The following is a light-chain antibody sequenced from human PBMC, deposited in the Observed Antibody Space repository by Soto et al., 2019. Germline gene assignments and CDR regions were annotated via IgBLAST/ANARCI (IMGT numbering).Light chain of an antibody. J-gene: IGKJ5*01. CDR3: QQSYSSIT. CDR1: HGIYIY. V-gene: IGKV1-39*01. CDR2: AAS. Sequence: DIQMTQSPSSLSSSVGDRVTITCQARHGIYIYLNWYQQKPGKAPKLLIYAASSLQRGVPSTFSGGGSGTDFTLTISSLQPEDFATYYCQQSYSSITFGQGTRLEIK.